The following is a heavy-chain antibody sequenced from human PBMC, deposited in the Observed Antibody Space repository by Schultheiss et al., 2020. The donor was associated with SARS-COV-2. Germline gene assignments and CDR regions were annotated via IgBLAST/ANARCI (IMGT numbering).Heavy chain of an antibody. V-gene: IGHV3-23*01. J-gene: IGHJ4*02. CDR1: GFTFSSYA. CDR3: ARDRGGGAAAGTGPAY. CDR2: ISGSGGST. Sequence: GGSLRLSCAASGFTFSSYAMSWVRQAPGKGLEWVSAISGSGGSTYYADSVKGRFTISRDNAKNSLYLQMNSLRDEDTAVYYCARDRGGGAAAGTGPAYWGQGTLVTVSS. D-gene: IGHD6-13*01.